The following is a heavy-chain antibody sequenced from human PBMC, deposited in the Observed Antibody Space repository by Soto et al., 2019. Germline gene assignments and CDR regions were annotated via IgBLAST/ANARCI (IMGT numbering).Heavy chain of an antibody. CDR1: GFTFGSRA. CDR2: ITDSGGDT. Sequence: PGGSLRLSCVASGFTFGSRAMSWVRQAPGEGLEWVSTITDSGGDTKYAASARGRFTISRANSKNTLFLQMSSLRAEDSAVYYCARGSKESYPGSRVFDFWGRGTLVTVSS. V-gene: IGHV3-23*01. D-gene: IGHD3-10*01. J-gene: IGHJ4*02. CDR3: ARGSKESYPGSRVFDF.